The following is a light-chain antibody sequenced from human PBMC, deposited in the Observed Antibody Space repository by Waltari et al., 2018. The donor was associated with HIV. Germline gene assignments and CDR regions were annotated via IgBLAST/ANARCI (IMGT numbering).Light chain of an antibody. CDR3: QQSYGSPFT. CDR2: AAS. J-gene: IGKJ3*01. CDR1: QSISSS. V-gene: IGKV1-39*01. Sequence: DIRVTQSPSSLSASVGDRVTITCRASQSISSSLNWYQQKPGKAPKLLIYAASSLQSGVPSRFSGNGSGTDFTLTISSLQPEDFATYYCQQSYGSPFTFGPGSKLHIK.